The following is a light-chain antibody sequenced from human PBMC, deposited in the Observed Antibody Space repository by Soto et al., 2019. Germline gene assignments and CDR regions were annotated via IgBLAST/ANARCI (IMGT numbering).Light chain of an antibody. CDR1: ESIDNW. Sequence: DIQVTQSPSTLSASVGDAVTITCRASESIDNWLAWYQQKPGKAPKLLIFAASTLVRGVPSKFSGRGSGTEFTLTISSLHADDFATYYCQQYHTDWTFGQGTKVDIK. CDR3: QQYHTDWT. V-gene: IGKV1-5*01. CDR2: AAS. J-gene: IGKJ1*01.